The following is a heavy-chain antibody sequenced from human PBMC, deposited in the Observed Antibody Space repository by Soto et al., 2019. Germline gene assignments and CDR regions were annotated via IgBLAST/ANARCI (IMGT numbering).Heavy chain of an antibody. CDR2: IKQDGSGK. CDR1: GFTFSSYW. CDR3: ARELTGYSYALGY. V-gene: IGHV3-7*01. D-gene: IGHD5-18*01. J-gene: IGHJ4*02. Sequence: PXGSLRLSFAASGFTFSSYWMSWVRQAPGKGLEWVANIKQDGSGKYYVDSVKGRFTISRDNAKNSLYLQMNSLRAEDTAVYYCARELTGYSYALGYWGQGTLVTVSA.